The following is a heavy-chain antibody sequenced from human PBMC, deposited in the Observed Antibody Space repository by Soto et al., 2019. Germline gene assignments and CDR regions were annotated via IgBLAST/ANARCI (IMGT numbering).Heavy chain of an antibody. D-gene: IGHD1-1*01. V-gene: IGHV3-30*18. Sequence: QVQLVESGGGVVQPGRSLRLSCAASGFTFSSYGMHWVRQAPGKGLEWVAVISYDGSNKYYADSVKGRFTISRDNSKNTLYLQMNSLRAEDTAVYYCAKDGDDWNAYYFDYWGQGTLVTVSS. CDR1: GFTFSSYG. CDR2: ISYDGSNK. J-gene: IGHJ4*02. CDR3: AKDGDDWNAYYFDY.